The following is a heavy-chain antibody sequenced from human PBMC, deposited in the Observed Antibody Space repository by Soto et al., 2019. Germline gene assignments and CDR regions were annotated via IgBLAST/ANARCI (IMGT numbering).Heavy chain of an antibody. D-gene: IGHD6-19*01. CDR1: GLNFVDFA. J-gene: IGHJ4*02. V-gene: IGHV3-9*01. Sequence: PGGSMRHSCAAFGLNFVDFAMHWVRQTPGKGLEWVSGISWNTGATGYADSVKGRFTINPDTSRNQFSLQLNSVTPEDTAVYYCAREGWSSSYDFDYLGQGTLVTGSS. CDR3: AREGWSSSYDFDY. CDR2: ISWNTGAT.